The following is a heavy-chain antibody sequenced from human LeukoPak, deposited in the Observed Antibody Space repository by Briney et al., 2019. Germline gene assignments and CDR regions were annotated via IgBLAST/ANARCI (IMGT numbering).Heavy chain of an antibody. CDR2: ISSSSSYI. CDR1: GFTFSSSA. CDR3: ARGSGSSWYFYFDY. Sequence: GGSLRLSCAASGFTFSSSAMSWVRQAPGKGLEWVSSISSSSSYIYYADSVKGRFTISRDNAKNSVYLQMNSLRAEDTALYYCARGSGSSWYFYFDYWGQGTLVTVSS. J-gene: IGHJ4*02. V-gene: IGHV3-21*04. D-gene: IGHD6-13*01.